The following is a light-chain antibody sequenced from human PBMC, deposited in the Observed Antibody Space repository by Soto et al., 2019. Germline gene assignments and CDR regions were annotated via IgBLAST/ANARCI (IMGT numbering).Light chain of an antibody. Sequence: LTQPASVSGSLRQSITISCTGSRSDIGGYNYVSWYQHHPGKAPKLMIYDVTNRPSEVSNRFSGSKSGNTASLTISGLQAEDEADYYCTSFTSRSTMVFGGGT. V-gene: IGLV2-14*01. CDR1: RSDIGGYNY. CDR2: DVT. J-gene: IGLJ2*01. CDR3: TSFTSRSTMV.